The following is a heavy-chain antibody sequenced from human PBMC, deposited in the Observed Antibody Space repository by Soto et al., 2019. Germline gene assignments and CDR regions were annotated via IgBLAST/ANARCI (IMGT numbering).Heavy chain of an antibody. D-gene: IGHD6-6*01. CDR2: IYYSGST. Sequence: TSETLSLTCPVSGGSLSSYDLSWIRQPPGKGLEWIGYIYYSGSTNYNPSLKSRVTISVDTSKNQFSLKLSSVTAADTAVYYCARLIAVRDFFDYWGQGALVTVSS. V-gene: IGHV4-59*08. CDR1: GGSLSSYD. J-gene: IGHJ4*02. CDR3: ARLIAVRDFFDY.